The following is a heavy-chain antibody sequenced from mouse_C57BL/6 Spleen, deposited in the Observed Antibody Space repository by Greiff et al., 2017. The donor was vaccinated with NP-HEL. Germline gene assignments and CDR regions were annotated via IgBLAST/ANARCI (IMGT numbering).Heavy chain of an antibody. Sequence: VKLVESGAELVRPGASVTLSCKASGYTFTDYEMHWVKQTPVHGLEWIGAIDPETGGPAYNQKFKGKAILTADKSSSTAYMELRSLTSEDSAVYYCTRGDYYGSFAYWGQGTLVTVSA. CDR2: IDPETGGP. J-gene: IGHJ3*01. V-gene: IGHV1-15*01. D-gene: IGHD1-1*01. CDR1: GYTFTDYE. CDR3: TRGDYYGSFAY.